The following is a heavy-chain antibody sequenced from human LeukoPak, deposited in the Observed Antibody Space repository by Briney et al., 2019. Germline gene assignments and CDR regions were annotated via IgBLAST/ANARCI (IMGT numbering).Heavy chain of an antibody. Sequence: GASVKVPCKASGYTFTSYGISWVRQALGQGLEWMGWISAYNGNTNYAQKLQGRVTSTSTAYMELRSLRSDDTAVYYCARDRVDTAMVPDYWGQGTLVTVSS. CDR1: GYTFTSYG. CDR3: ARDRVDTAMVPDY. CDR2: ISAYNGNT. J-gene: IGHJ4*02. V-gene: IGHV1-18*01. D-gene: IGHD5-18*01.